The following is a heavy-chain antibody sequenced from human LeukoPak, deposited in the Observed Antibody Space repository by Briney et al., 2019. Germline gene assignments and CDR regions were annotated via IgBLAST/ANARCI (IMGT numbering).Heavy chain of an antibody. CDR3: ADSNYWYPVGY. D-gene: IGHD4-11*01. CDR1: GFTFSTYA. J-gene: IGHJ4*02. CDR2: ITGSGDST. V-gene: IGHV3-23*01. Sequence: PGGSLRLSCAASGFTFSTYAMRWVRQAPGKGLEWVSGITGSGDSTYYADSVKGRFTISRDNSKNTLYLQMNSLRAEDTAVYYCADSNYWYPVGYWGQGTLVTVSS.